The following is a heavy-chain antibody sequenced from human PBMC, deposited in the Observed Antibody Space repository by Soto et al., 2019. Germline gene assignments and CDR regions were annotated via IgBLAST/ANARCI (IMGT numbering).Heavy chain of an antibody. Sequence: QVQLVQSGAEVKKPGASVKVSCKASGYTFTSYAMHWVRQAPGQRLEWMGWINAGNGNTKYSQKFQGRVTITRDTSASTAYMELSSLRSEDTAVYYCARWGYCSSTSCYMRDEGFAPWGQGTLVTVSS. CDR2: INAGNGNT. D-gene: IGHD2-2*02. CDR3: ARWGYCSSTSCYMRDEGFAP. V-gene: IGHV1-3*01. CDR1: GYTFTSYA. J-gene: IGHJ5*02.